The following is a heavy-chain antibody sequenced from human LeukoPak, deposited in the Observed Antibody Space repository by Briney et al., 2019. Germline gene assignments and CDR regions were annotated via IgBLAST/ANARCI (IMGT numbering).Heavy chain of an antibody. CDR3: ARGASPKVGVFFDY. V-gene: IGHV4-61*02. J-gene: IGHJ4*02. CDR2: VHSSGDI. Sequence: SETLSLTCSVSGVSITSGRYYWGCIRQSAGEGLEWIGRVHSSGDIYHNAAFRSRAAVSVDASKNQFSLQLNSVTAADTAVYYCARGASPKVGVFFDYWGQGALITVSS. D-gene: IGHD2-8*01. CDR1: GVSITSGRYY.